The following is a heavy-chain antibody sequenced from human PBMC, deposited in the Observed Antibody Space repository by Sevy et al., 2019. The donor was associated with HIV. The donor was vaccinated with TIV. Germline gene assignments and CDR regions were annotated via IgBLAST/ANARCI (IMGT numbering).Heavy chain of an antibody. CDR1: GGSISSGSYY. CDR2: IYASGST. V-gene: IGHV4-61*02. CDR3: ASILITMVRGVIIEAFDI. D-gene: IGHD3-10*01. Sequence: SETLSLTCTVSGGSISSGSYYWSWIRQAAGKGLEWIGRIYASGSTNYNPSLKSRVTMSVDTSKNQFSLKLSSVTAADTAVYYCASILITMVRGVIIEAFDIWGQGTMVTVSS. J-gene: IGHJ3*02.